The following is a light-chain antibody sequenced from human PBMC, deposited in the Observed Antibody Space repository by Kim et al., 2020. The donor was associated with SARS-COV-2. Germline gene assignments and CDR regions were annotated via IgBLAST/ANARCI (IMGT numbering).Light chain of an antibody. CDR3: RQLNSYPRLT. Sequence: DIQLTQSPSFLSASVGDRVTITCRASQGISSYLSWCQQKPGEPPKRPIYAASTLQSGVPSGCSGSGSWTEFTLTTSSLQPEDVATFYCRQLNSYPRLTFGGGTKVDIK. J-gene: IGKJ4*02. V-gene: IGKV1-9*01. CDR1: QGISSY. CDR2: AAS.